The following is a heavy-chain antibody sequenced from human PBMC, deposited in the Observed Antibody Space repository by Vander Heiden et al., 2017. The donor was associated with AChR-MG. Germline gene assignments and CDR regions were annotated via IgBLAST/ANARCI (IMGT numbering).Heavy chain of an antibody. J-gene: IGHJ4*02. D-gene: IGHD6-19*01. CDR2: IYYSGTT. CDR3: ARHFSVADSSFDL. V-gene: IGHV4-59*08. Sequence: QVQLQESGPGLVKPSETLSLTCTISGGPISKYYWSWIRQPPGKGLEWIGYIYYSGTTKYNPSLKSRVTISVDTSKNQFSLNMSSLTAADTSVYYCARHFSVADSSFDLWGQVTLVTVSS. CDR1: GGPISKYY.